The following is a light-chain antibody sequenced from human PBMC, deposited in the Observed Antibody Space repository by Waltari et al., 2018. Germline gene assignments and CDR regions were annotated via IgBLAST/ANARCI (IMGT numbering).Light chain of an antibody. V-gene: IGKV1-33*01. Sequence: DIQMTQSPSSLSASVGERVTITCQASQDISNFLNWYQQKPGKAPKLLIYDASNLETGVPSMFSGSGSGTDFTFSISSLQPEDFATYYCQQSDTFGQGTRLEIK. J-gene: IGKJ2*01. CDR3: QQSDT. CDR1: QDISNF. CDR2: DAS.